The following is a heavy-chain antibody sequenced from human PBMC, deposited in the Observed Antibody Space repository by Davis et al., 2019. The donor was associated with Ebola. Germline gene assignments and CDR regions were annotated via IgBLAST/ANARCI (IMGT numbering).Heavy chain of an antibody. Sequence: ASVKVSCKVSDYTLREISMHWVRQAPGIGLEWMGSFYTEDGESIYAQKFQGRITMTEDTSTDTAYMEVGSLRSDDTAVYYCARAQFPTTSDHWGQGTLVTVSS. J-gene: IGHJ4*02. CDR1: DYTLREIS. CDR3: ARAQFPTTSDH. V-gene: IGHV1-24*01. CDR2: FYTEDGES. D-gene: IGHD1-1*01.